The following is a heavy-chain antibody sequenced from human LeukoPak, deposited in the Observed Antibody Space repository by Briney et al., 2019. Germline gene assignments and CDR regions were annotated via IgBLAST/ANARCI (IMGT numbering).Heavy chain of an antibody. CDR3: AKDLVGGVDTAMVPH. CDR2: ISGSGGST. CDR1: GFTFSSYA. J-gene: IGHJ4*02. V-gene: IGHV3-23*01. D-gene: IGHD5-18*01. Sequence: GGSLRLSWAASGFTFSSYAMSWVRQAPGKGLEWVSAISGSGGSTYYADSVKGRFTISRDNSKNTLYLQMNSLRAEDTAVYYCAKDLVGGVDTAMVPHWGQGTLVTVSS.